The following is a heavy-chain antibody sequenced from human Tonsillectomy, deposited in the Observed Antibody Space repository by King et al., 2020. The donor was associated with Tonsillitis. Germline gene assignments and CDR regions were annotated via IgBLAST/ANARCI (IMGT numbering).Heavy chain of an antibody. V-gene: IGHV4-34*01. CDR1: GGSFSGYY. J-gene: IGHJ4*02. Sequence: VQLQQWGAGLLKPSETLSLTCAVYGGSFSGYYWSWIRQPPGKGLEWIGEINHSGSTNYNPSLKSRVTVSVDTSKNQFSLKLSSVTAADTAVYYYARGRTMVRGVMPLDYWGQGTLVTVSS. CDR3: ARGRTMVRGVMPLDY. CDR2: INHSGST. D-gene: IGHD3-10*01.